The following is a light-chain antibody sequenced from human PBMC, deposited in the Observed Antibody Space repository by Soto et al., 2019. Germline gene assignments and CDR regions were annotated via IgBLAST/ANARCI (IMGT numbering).Light chain of an antibody. CDR3: CSYAVTNTFV. V-gene: IGLV2-11*01. CDR1: SSDIGGYHY. Sequence: QSVLTQPRSVSGSPGQSVTISCTGTSSDIGGYHYVSWYQQCPGKAPQLIIFDVGKRPSGVPDRFSASKSGNTAYLTISGLQADDEADYFCCSYAVTNTFVFGTGTKVTVL. J-gene: IGLJ1*01. CDR2: DVG.